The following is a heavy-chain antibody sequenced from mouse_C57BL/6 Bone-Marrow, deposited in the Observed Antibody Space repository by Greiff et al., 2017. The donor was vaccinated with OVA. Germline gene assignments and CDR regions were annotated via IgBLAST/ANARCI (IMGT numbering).Heavy chain of an antibody. CDR3: ARPRSFRQLRLPPFAY. Sequence: QVQLQQPGAELVKPGASVKLSCKASGYTFTSYWMQWVKQRPGQGLEWIGEIDPSDSYTNYNQKFKGKATLTVDTSSSTAYMQLSSLTSEDSAVYYCARPRSFRQLRLPPFAYWGQGTLVTVSA. J-gene: IGHJ3*01. D-gene: IGHD3-2*02. CDR1: GYTFTSYW. V-gene: IGHV1-50*01. CDR2: IDPSDSYT.